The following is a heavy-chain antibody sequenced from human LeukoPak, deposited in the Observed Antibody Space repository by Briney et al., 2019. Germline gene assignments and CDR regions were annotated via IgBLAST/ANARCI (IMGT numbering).Heavy chain of an antibody. CDR1: GFTFSRHS. CDR2: I. CDR3: ARDSGNYLDAFDI. V-gene: IGHV3-21*01. D-gene: IGHD1-7*01. Sequence: PGGSLRLSCAASGFTFSRHSINWVRQAPGKGLEWVSSIVKGRFTISRDNAKNSLYLQMNSLRAEDTAVYYCARDSGNYLDAFDIWGQGTMVTVSS. J-gene: IGHJ3*02.